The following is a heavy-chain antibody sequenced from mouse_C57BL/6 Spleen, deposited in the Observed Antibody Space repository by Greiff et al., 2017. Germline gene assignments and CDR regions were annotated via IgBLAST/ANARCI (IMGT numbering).Heavy chain of an antibody. V-gene: IGHV1-80*01. CDR1: GYAFSSYW. Sequence: QVQLQQSGAELVKPGASVKISCKASGYAFSSYWMNWVKQRPGKGLEWIGQIYPGDGDTNYNGKFKGKATLTADKSSSTAYMQLSSLTSEDSAVYFCARLIDGYLTWFAYWGQGTLVTVSA. J-gene: IGHJ3*01. CDR3: ARLIDGYLTWFAY. D-gene: IGHD2-3*01. CDR2: IYPGDGDT.